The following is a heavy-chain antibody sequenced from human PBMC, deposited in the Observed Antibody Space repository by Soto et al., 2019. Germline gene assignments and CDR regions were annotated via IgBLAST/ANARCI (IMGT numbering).Heavy chain of an antibody. V-gene: IGHV3-21*01. D-gene: IGHD4-4*01. CDR2: ISGSGNYT. CDR3: AREGINNYNEYYFDS. CDR1: GFTFSTYS. J-gene: IGHJ4*02. Sequence: EMHLVESGGGLVKPGGSLRLSCAASGFTFSTYSMNWVRQAPWKGLEWVSSISGSGNYTHYADFLRGRFTISRDNAKTSLYLQMNSLRAEDTAVYYCAREGINNYNEYYFDSWGQGTVVTVSS.